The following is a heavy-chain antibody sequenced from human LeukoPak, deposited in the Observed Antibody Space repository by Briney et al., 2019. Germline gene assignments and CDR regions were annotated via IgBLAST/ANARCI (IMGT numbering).Heavy chain of an antibody. CDR2: INPNSGGT. CDR3: ARGWDDILTGYSFDY. D-gene: IGHD3-9*01. Sequence: PLASVKVSCKASGYTFTGYYMHWVRQAPGQGLEWMGWINPNSGGTNYAQKFQGRVTMTRDTSISTAYMELSRLRSDDTAVYYCARGWDDILTGYSFDYWGQGTLVTVSS. J-gene: IGHJ4*02. CDR1: GYTFTGYY. V-gene: IGHV1-2*02.